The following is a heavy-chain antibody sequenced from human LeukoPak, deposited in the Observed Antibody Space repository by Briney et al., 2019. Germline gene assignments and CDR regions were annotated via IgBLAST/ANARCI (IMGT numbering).Heavy chain of an antibody. CDR2: INPSGGST. V-gene: IGHV1-46*01. CDR1: GYTFTSYY. D-gene: IGHD6-13*01. CDR3: ARTGYSSSRYYYHMDV. J-gene: IGHJ6*03. Sequence: GASVKVSCKASGYTFTSYYMHWVRQAPGQGLEWMGIINPSGGSTSYAQKFQGRVTMTRDTSTSTVYMELSSLRSEDTAVYYCARTGYSSSRYYYHMDVWGKGTTVTVSS.